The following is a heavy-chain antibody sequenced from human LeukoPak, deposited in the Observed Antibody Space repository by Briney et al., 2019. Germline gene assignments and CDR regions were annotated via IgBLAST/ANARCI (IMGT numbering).Heavy chain of an antibody. D-gene: IGHD6-13*01. CDR3: ARDGAAAGTGGCFDY. V-gene: IGHV1-46*01. Sequence: ASVKVSCKASGYTFTGYYMHWVRQAPGQGLEWMGIINPSGGSTSYAQKFQGRVTMTRDMSTSTVYMELGSLRSEDTAVYYCARDGAAAGTGGCFDYWGQGTLVTVSS. CDR1: GYTFTGYY. CDR2: INPSGGST. J-gene: IGHJ4*02.